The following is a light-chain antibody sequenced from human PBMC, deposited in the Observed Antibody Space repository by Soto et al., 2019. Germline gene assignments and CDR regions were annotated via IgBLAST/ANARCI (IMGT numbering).Light chain of an antibody. CDR3: QQYKSFSLT. Sequence: IRMTHSPSSLSASTGDRVTITCRASQSISNWLAWYQQKPGKAPKLLIYKTSNLDSGVPSRFSGSGSGTEFSLTISSLQPDDFATYYCQQYKSFSLTFGGGTKVDIK. V-gene: IGKV1-5*03. CDR1: QSISNW. J-gene: IGKJ4*01. CDR2: KTS.